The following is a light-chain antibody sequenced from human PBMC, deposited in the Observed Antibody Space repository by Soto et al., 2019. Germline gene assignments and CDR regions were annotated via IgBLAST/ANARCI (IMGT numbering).Light chain of an antibody. CDR1: QSVSSN. CDR2: GAS. V-gene: IGKV3-15*01. Sequence: EIVLTQSPGTLSLSPGERAXXXXXXTQSVSSNFLAWYQQKPGQAPRLLIYGASTRATGIPARFSGSGSGTEFTLTISSLQSEDFAVYYCQQYNNWPKTFGQGTKVDI. CDR3: QQYNNWPKT. J-gene: IGKJ1*01.